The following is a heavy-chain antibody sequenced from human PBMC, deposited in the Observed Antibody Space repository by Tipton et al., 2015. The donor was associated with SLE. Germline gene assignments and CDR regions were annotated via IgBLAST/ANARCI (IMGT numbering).Heavy chain of an antibody. V-gene: IGHV4-31*03. D-gene: IGHD3-22*01. J-gene: IGHJ3*02. CDR1: GASISSAGYY. CDR3: ARFADSSGYSPLFDAFDM. CDR2: IDKFGTA. Sequence: TLSLTCTVSGASISSAGYYWSWIRQHPGKGLEWIGYIDKFGTAHFNPSLRSRVAISVDTSKNQFSLNLNSVTAADTAVYFCARFADSSGYSPLFDAFDMWGQGTMVTVSS.